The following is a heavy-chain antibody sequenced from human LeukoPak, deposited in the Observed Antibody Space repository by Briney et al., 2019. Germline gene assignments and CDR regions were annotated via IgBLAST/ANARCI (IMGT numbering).Heavy chain of an antibody. J-gene: IGHJ3*02. Sequence: SETLSLTCTVSGGSISSYYWSWIRQPPGKGLEWIGYIYYSGSTNYNPSLKSRVTISVDTSKNQFSLKLSSVTAADTAVYYCTRPYSSGWYGTFSIWGQGTMVTVSS. CDR1: GGSISSYY. CDR3: TRPYSSGWYGTFSI. CDR2: IYYSGST. V-gene: IGHV4-59*01. D-gene: IGHD6-19*01.